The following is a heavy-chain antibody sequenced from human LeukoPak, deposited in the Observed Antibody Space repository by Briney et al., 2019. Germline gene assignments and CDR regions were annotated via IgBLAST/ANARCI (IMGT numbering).Heavy chain of an antibody. V-gene: IGHV3-7*01. Sequence: PGGSLRLSCAASGFTFSGYWMSWVRQAPGRGLEWVANIKEDGSEKYYVDSVKGRFTISRDNAKNSLYPQMNSLRVEDTAVYYCAGQGPRFDPWGQGTLVTVSS. J-gene: IGHJ5*02. CDR2: IKEDGSEK. CDR1: GFTFSGYW. CDR3: AGQGPRFDP.